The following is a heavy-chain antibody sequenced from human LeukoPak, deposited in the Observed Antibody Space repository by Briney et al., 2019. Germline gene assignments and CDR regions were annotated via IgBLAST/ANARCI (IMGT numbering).Heavy chain of an antibody. V-gene: IGHV3-74*01. J-gene: IGHJ4*02. CDR3: ARGVAGYCTNGVCYPLDY. D-gene: IGHD2-8*01. Sequence: LAGGPLRLSCAASGFTFSSYWMHWVRQAPGKGLVWVSRINSDGSSTSYADSVKGRFTISRDNAKNTLYLQMNSLRAEDTAVYYCARGVAGYCTNGVCYPLDYWGQGTLVTVSS. CDR1: GFTFSSYW. CDR2: INSDGSST.